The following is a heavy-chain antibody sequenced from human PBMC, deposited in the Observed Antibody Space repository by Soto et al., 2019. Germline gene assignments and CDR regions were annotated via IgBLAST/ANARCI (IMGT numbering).Heavy chain of an antibody. CDR1: GYTFTSYG. CDR3: ARDFSGYDFYDWFDP. CDR2: ISAYNGNT. J-gene: IGHJ5*02. D-gene: IGHD5-12*01. V-gene: IGHV1-18*01. Sequence: GASVKVSCKASGYTFTSYGISWVRQAPGQGLEWMGWISAYNGNTNYAQKLQGRVTMTTDTSTSTAYMELRSLRSDDTAVYYCARDFSGYDFYDWFDPWGQGTLVTVSS.